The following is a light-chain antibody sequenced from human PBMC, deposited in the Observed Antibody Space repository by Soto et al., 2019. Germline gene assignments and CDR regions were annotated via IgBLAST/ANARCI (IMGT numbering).Light chain of an antibody. J-gene: IGKJ2*01. CDR1: QSIGSW. V-gene: IGKV1-5*03. CDR3: QHYGTSLYT. Sequence: DIQMTQSPSTLSASVGDRVTITCRASQSIGSWLAWFQQKPGKAPKVLIYKASSLESGVPSRFSGSGSGTEFTLTISRLEPEDFAVYYCQHYGTSLYTFGQGTKLEIK. CDR2: KAS.